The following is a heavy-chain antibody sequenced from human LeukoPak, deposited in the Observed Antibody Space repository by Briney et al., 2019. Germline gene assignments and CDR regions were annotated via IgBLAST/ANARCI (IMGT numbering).Heavy chain of an antibody. CDR1: GVSISSYY. V-gene: IGHV4-59*08. CDR3: ARRADAFDV. Sequence: SETLSLTCTVSGVSISSYYWSWLRQPPGKGLEWIGFIYYIGSTNYNPSRKSRVTMSADTSKNQFSLRLTSVTVADTAVYYCARRADAFDVWGQGTMVTVSS. J-gene: IGHJ3*01. CDR2: IYYIGST.